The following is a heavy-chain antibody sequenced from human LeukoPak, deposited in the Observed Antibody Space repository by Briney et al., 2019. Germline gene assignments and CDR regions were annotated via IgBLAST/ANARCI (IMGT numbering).Heavy chain of an antibody. V-gene: IGHV3-23*01. Sequence: QAGGSLRLSCAASGFTFSSYAMSWVRQAPGKGLEWVSAISGSGGSTYYADSVKGRFTISRDNSKNTLYLQMNSLRAEDTAVYYCAKADSYGGNSQLFDFWGQGTLVTVSS. D-gene: IGHD4-23*01. CDR2: ISGSGGST. CDR1: GFTFSSYA. CDR3: AKADSYGGNSQLFDF. J-gene: IGHJ5*01.